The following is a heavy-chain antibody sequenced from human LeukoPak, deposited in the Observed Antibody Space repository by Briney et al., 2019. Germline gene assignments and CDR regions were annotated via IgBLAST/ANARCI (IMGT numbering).Heavy chain of an antibody. D-gene: IGHD6-13*01. V-gene: IGHV5-51*01. J-gene: IGHJ3*02. CDR1: GYRFSSYW. CDR3: ARLGIAGAGTQDAFDI. Sequence: GESLKISCEGSGYRFSSYWIGWVCQMPGKGLEWMGIIYPGDSETKYSPSFQGQVTISADRAISTAYLQWSSLKASDSAIYYCARLGIAGAGTQDAFDIWGQGTMVTVSS. CDR2: IYPGDSET.